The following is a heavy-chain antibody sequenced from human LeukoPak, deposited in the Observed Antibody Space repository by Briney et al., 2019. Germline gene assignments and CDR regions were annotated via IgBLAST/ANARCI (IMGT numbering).Heavy chain of an antibody. D-gene: IGHD3-22*01. Sequence: GGSLRLSCAASGFSISSYWMHWVRQVPGKGLVWVSRISPDGSTTGYADSVKGRFTASRDNSKNTLYLQMNSLRAEDTAVYYCAKDSNYYDSSPDAFDIWGQGTMVTVSS. CDR2: ISPDGSTT. CDR3: AKDSNYYDSSPDAFDI. V-gene: IGHV3-74*01. CDR1: GFSISSYW. J-gene: IGHJ3*02.